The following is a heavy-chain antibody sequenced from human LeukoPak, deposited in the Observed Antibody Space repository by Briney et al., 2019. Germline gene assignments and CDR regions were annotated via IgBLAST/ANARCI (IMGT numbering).Heavy chain of an antibody. CDR1: GFTFNNAW. CDR2: IKSKNVGGTT. J-gene: IGHJ5*02. V-gene: IGHV3-15*01. Sequence: GESLRLSCAASGFTFNNAWMNWVRQAPGKGLEWVGRIKSKNVGGTTDYAAPVKGRFTISRDDSKNTVYLQMNSLKIEDTAVYYCTSHAAFDPWGQGTLVTVSS. CDR3: TSHAAFDP.